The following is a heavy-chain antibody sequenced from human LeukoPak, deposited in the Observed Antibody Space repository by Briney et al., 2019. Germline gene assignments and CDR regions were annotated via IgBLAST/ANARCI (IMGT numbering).Heavy chain of an antibody. CDR1: GYTFTDYY. Sequence: ASVKVSCKASGYTFTDYYMHWVRQAPGQGLEWMGWINPYSDGTSYAQKFQCRVTMTRDTSISTAYMELSRLRSDATAIYYCARAYSTWDWFDPWGQGTLVSVSS. CDR3: ARAYSTWDWFDP. V-gene: IGHV1-2*02. J-gene: IGHJ5*02. D-gene: IGHD6-13*01. CDR2: INPYSDGT.